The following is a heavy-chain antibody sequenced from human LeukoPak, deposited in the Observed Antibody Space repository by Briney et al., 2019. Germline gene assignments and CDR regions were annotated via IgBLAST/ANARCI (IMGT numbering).Heavy chain of an antibody. V-gene: IGHV4-39*01. J-gene: IGHJ4*02. D-gene: IGHD3-3*02. Sequence: SETLSLTCTVSGGSISTTNYYWGWIRQPPGKGLEWIGSIYYSGCTYYNPSLKSRVTISAATSKNQFSLNLSSVTAADTAVYFCAGNMADSALEFDFWGQGTLLTVSS. CDR1: GGSISTTNYY. CDR3: AGNMADSALEFDF. CDR2: IYYSGCT.